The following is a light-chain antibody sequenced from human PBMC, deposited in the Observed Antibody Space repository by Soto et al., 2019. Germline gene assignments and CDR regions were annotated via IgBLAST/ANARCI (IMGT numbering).Light chain of an antibody. J-gene: IGKJ5*01. Sequence: DIQLTQSPSFLSASVGDRVTITCRASQGISSYLAWYQQKPGKAPKLLIYAASTLQSGVPSRFSGRESETECTLTSSSLQPEDFATYYCQQLNSYPRTFGQGTRLEIK. CDR3: QQLNSYPRT. CDR1: QGISSY. CDR2: AAS. V-gene: IGKV1-9*01.